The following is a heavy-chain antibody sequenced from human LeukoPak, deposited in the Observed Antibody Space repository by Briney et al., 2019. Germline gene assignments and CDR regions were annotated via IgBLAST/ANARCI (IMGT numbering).Heavy chain of an antibody. V-gene: IGHV4-39*01. CDR3: ARQPTSGSYFARAFDI. J-gene: IGHJ3*02. D-gene: IGHD1-26*01. Sequence: SETLSLTCTVSAGSFISSSHHWGWIRQSPGKGLEWIGSVYYGRTTYYNPSLKSRVTISVDTSKNQFSLKLSSVTAADTAVYYCARQPTSGSYFARAFDIWGQGTMVTVSS. CDR1: AGSFISSSHH. CDR2: VYYGRTT.